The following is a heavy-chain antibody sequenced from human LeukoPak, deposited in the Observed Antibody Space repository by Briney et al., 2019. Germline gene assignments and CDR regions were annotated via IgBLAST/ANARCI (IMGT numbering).Heavy chain of an antibody. CDR3: AKDLYYDILTAFDY. V-gene: IGHV3-9*01. D-gene: IGHD3-9*01. Sequence: PGRSLRLSCAASGFTFDDYARHWVRQAPGKGLEWVSGISWNSGSIGYADSVKGRFTISRDNAKNSLYLQMNSLRAEDTASYYCAKDLYYDILTAFDYWGQGTLVTVSS. CDR2: ISWNSGSI. J-gene: IGHJ4*02. CDR1: GFTFDDYA.